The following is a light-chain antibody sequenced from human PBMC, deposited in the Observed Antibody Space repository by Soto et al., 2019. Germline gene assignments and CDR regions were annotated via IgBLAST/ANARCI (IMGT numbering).Light chain of an antibody. CDR2: KAS. CDR3: QQYYSYWT. CDR1: QSISSW. V-gene: IGKV1-5*03. Sequence: DIQMTQYPSTLSASVGDRVIITCRARQSISSWLAWYQQKPGKAPKLLISKASNLESGVPSRFSGSGSGTEFTLTVSSLQPDDFATYYCQQYYSYWTFGQGTKVEIK. J-gene: IGKJ1*01.